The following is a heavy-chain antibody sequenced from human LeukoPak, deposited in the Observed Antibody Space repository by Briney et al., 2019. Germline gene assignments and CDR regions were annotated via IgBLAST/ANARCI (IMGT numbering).Heavy chain of an antibody. Sequence: PGGSLRLSCAASGFTVSSNYMSWVRQAPAMGPEWVSAISTGGESTFYTDSVKRPFTISRDNSKNALYLQMNSLRAEDTAVYYCARDGYCSSSSCPQGSAFDIWGQGAMVTVSS. J-gene: IGHJ3*02. CDR1: GFTVSSNY. V-gene: IGHV3-66*01. D-gene: IGHD2-2*03. CDR3: ARDGYCSSSSCPQGSAFDI. CDR2: STGGEST.